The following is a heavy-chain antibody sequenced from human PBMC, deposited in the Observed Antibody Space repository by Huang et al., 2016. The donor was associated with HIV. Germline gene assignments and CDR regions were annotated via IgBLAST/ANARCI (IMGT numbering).Heavy chain of an antibody. Sequence: GASVKVSCRTSGYIFTDYYIHWVRQAPGQGLEWMGWVNPKSGATNQAQRVQGRLHMTTDTSTSAVDMELANLRSDDTAVYYCERAVVRGLIIRFDPWGQGTLVTVSS. CDR1: GYIFTDYY. CDR2: VNPKSGAT. D-gene: IGHD3-10*01. V-gene: IGHV1-2*02. CDR3: ERAVVRGLIIRFDP. J-gene: IGHJ5*02.